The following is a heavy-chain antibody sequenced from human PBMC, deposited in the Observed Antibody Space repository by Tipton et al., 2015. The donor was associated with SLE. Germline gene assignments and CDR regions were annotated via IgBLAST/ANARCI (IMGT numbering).Heavy chain of an antibody. CDR3: ARDVLATWAFDI. Sequence: RSLRLSCAASGFTFSTYAIHWVRQSPGKGLEWVAVISYDGSNRNYADSVKGRFTISRDNSKNTLYLQMNSLRTEDTAVYYCARDVLATWAFDIWGQGTMVTVSS. CDR2: ISYDGSNR. CDR1: GFTFSTYA. J-gene: IGHJ3*02. D-gene: IGHD3-3*02. V-gene: IGHV3-30*04.